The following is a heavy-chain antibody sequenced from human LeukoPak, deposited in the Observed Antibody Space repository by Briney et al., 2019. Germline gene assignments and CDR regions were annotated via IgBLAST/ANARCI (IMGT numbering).Heavy chain of an antibody. CDR3: ASPADILTGYFNFDY. Sequence: ASVKVSCKASGYTFTGYYIHWVRQAPGQGLEWVAWIKPDSGGTNYAQKFQGRVTMTRDTSISTAYMELSRLRSDDTAVYYCASPADILTGYFNFDYWGQGTLVTVSS. V-gene: IGHV1-2*02. J-gene: IGHJ4*02. D-gene: IGHD3-9*01. CDR1: GYTFTGYY. CDR2: IKPDSGGT.